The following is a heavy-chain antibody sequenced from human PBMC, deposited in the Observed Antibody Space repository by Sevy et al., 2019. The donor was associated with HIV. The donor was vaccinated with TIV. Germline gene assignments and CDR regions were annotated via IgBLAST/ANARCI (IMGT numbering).Heavy chain of an antibody. CDR3: ARDRGEILSSAFDY. D-gene: IGHD3-16*01. CDR2: ISGSGDTT. V-gene: IGHV3-23*01. Sequence: GGSLRLSCAASGFTFSSYAMSWVRQAPEKGLEWVSTISGSGDTTYYADSVKGRFTISSDNSENTLYLQMNSLRAEDTAIYYCARDRGEILSSAFDYWGQGTLVTVSS. CDR1: GFTFSSYA. J-gene: IGHJ4*02.